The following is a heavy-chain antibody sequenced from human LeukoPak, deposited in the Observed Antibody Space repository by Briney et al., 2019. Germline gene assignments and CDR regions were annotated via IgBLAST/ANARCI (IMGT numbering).Heavy chain of an antibody. V-gene: IGHV5-51*01. D-gene: IGHD3-22*01. CDR3: VRGGDSSGDAFDI. CDR1: GYSFTSYW. J-gene: IGHJ3*02. CDR2: IYPGDSDT. Sequence: GESLKISCKGSGYSFTSYWIGWVRQMPGKGLEGMGIIYPGDSDTRYSPSFQGQVTISADKSISTAYLQWSSLKASDTAMYYCVRGGDSSGDAFDIWGQGTMVTVSS.